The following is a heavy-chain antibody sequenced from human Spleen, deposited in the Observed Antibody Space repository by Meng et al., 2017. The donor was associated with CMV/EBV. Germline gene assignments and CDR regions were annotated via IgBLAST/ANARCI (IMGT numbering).Heavy chain of an antibody. V-gene: IGHV4-4*02. CDR2: AYHGGSS. CDR3: ARRFWSGYDNSFDS. CDR1: TW. Sequence: TWWSWVGQHAGKGLEWIGEAYHGGSSNYNPSLKSRVTISVEKSQNQVSLKVTSVTAADTAFYYCARRFWSGYDNSFDSWGQGTLVTVSS. J-gene: IGHJ5*01. D-gene: IGHD3-3*01.